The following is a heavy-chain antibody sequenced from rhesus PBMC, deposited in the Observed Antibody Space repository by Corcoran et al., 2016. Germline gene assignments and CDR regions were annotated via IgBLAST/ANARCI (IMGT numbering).Heavy chain of an antibody. D-gene: IGHD6-13*01. CDR2: IYGGSGST. CDR3: SREEQLVGGRFDV. J-gene: IGHJ5-1*01. V-gene: IGHV4-76*01. Sequence: QVQLQESGPGVVKPSETLSLTCAVSGGSISSGYDWSWIRQLPVKGLAGMGWFDYIYGGSGSTTYNPSRKYRVTISKDASKNQFSLKLGSVTAADPAVYYCSREEQLVGGRFDVWGPGVLVTVSS. CDR1: GGSISSGYD.